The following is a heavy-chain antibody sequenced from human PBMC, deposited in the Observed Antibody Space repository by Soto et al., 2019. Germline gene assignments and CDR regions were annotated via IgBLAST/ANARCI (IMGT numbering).Heavy chain of an antibody. Sequence: QVQLRESGPGLVKPSQTLSLTCTVSGGSINTGGYYWGWIRHLPGEGLEWIGHIFYTGTAYYNPSLRSRVTASIDTSANQFSLHMYSVTAADTAMYYCARRVDDTPETFFNWFDPWGQGILVTVSS. CDR1: GGSINTGGYY. V-gene: IGHV4-31*03. CDR3: ARRVDDTPETFFNWFDP. CDR2: IFYTGTA. J-gene: IGHJ5*02. D-gene: IGHD2-15*01.